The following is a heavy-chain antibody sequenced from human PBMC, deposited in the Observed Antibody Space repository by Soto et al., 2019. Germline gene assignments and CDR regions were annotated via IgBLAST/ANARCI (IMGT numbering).Heavy chain of an antibody. V-gene: IGHV1-3*01. Sequence: ASVKVSCKASGYTFTSYAIHWVRQAPGPRLEWMGLINAGNGNTQYSQKFQGRVTITRDTSASIAYMEVSSLRSEDTALYFCAIEQSGEIMTMTDAFDIWGQGTMVTVSS. J-gene: IGHJ3*02. CDR3: AIEQSGEIMTMTDAFDI. CDR1: GYTFTSYA. D-gene: IGHD3-16*01. CDR2: INAGNGNT.